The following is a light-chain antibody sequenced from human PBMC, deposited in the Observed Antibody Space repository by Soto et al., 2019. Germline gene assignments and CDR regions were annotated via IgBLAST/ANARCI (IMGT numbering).Light chain of an antibody. CDR1: QSVNIN. CDR3: QQHGQWPIT. V-gene: IGKV3D-15*01. J-gene: IGKJ5*01. CDR2: GIS. Sequence: EIVMTQSPATLSVSPGERATLSCIASQSVNINYLAWYQQKPGQAPRLLIYGISKRATDIPDRFSGSGSGTEFTLTISSLQPEDFATYYCQQHGQWPITFGQGTRLEIK.